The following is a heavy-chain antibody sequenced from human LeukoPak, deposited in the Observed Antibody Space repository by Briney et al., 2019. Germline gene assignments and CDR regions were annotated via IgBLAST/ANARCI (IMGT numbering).Heavy chain of an antibody. D-gene: IGHD6-13*01. CDR3: ASSPNSSSWYRAVYYFDY. CDR1: GGSISSYY. J-gene: IGHJ4*02. CDR2: IYYSGST. V-gene: IGHV4-59*01. Sequence: SETLSLTCTVSGGSISSYYWSWIRQPPGKGLEWIGYIYYSGSTNYNPSLKSRVTISVDTSKNQFSLKLSSVTAADTAVYYSASSPNSSSWYRAVYYFDYWGQGTLVTVSS.